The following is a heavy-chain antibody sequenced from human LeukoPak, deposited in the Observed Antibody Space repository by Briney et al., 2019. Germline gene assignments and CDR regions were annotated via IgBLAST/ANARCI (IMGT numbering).Heavy chain of an antibody. CDR2: INPKSGRA. J-gene: IGHJ4*02. D-gene: IGHD6-13*01. CDR1: GYTFISSD. CDR3: ARGRSGLAAAGTYDF. V-gene: IGHV1-8*01. Sequence: GASVKVSCKASGYTFISSDINWVRQATGQGREWMGWINPKSGRAGYAKKFQARLSLTMNTSITTAYMELSSLRFDDTAVYYCARGRSGLAAAGTYDFWGQGTLITVSS.